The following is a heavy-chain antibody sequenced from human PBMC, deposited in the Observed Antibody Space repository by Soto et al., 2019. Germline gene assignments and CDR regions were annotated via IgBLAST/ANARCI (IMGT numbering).Heavy chain of an antibody. V-gene: IGHV3-23*01. CDR3: VKGYSNSYYYVDF. J-gene: IGHJ4*02. CDR2: MRGSGGDT. Sequence: EVQVLESGGGLVQPGGSLRLSFAASGFTFSLCPMSWGLQAPGKGLDWVSSMRGSGGDTYYADSVTGRFTICRDNSNNTLFVQMNTLRVEDTAIYFCVKGYSNSYYYVDFWGQGALVTVSS. D-gene: IGHD6-13*01. CDR1: GFTFSLCP.